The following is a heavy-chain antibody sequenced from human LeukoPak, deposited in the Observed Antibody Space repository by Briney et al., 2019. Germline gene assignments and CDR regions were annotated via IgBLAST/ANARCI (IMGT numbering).Heavy chain of an antibody. J-gene: IGHJ4*02. CDR1: GGSFSGYY. CDR2: INHSGST. D-gene: IGHD3-3*01. V-gene: IGHV4-34*01. CDR3: ASYYDFWSGYNY. Sequence: SETLSLTCAVYGGSFSGYYWRWIRQPPGKGLEWIGEINHSGSTNYNPSLKSRVTISVDTSKNQFSLKLSSVTAADTAVYYCASYYDFWSGYNYWGQGTMVTVSS.